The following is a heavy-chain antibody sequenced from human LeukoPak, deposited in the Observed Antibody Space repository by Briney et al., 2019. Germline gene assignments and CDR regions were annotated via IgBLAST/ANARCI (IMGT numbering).Heavy chain of an antibody. CDR2: INHSGST. V-gene: IGHV4-34*01. CDR3: AREYDCSSTSCYSVWFDP. D-gene: IGHD2-2*01. Sequence: SETLPLTCAVYGGSFSGYYWSWIRQPPGKGLEWIGEINHSGSTNYNPSLKSRVTISVDTSKNQFSLKLSSVTAADTAVYYCAREYDCSSTSCYSVWFDPWGQGTLVTVSS. CDR1: GGSFSGYY. J-gene: IGHJ5*02.